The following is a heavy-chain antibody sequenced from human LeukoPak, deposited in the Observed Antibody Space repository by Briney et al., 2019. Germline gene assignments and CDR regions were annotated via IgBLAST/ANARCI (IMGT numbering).Heavy chain of an antibody. Sequence: SQTLSLTCTVSGGSISSGSYYWSWIRQPAGKGLEWIGRIYTSGSTNYNPSLKSRVTTSVDTSKNQFSLKLSSVTAADTAVYYCARCHSSGWYFYYYGMDVWGQGTTVTVSS. J-gene: IGHJ6*02. D-gene: IGHD6-19*01. CDR2: IYTSGST. CDR3: ARCHSSGWYFYYYGMDV. V-gene: IGHV4-61*02. CDR1: GGSISSGSYY.